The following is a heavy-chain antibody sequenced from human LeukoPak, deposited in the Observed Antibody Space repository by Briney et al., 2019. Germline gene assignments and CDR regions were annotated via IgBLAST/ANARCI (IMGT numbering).Heavy chain of an antibody. D-gene: IGHD3-10*01. CDR2: IHYSGST. CDR3: ATSLRGASDF. J-gene: IGHJ4*02. CDR1: GGSISSGNYY. Sequence: PSQTLSLTCTVSGGSISSGNYYYSWTRQHPGKGLEWIGYIHYSGSTYYNPSLKTRVTMSVDTSKTQFSLNLSSVTAADTAVYYCATSLRGASDFWGQGTLVTVSS. V-gene: IGHV4-31*03.